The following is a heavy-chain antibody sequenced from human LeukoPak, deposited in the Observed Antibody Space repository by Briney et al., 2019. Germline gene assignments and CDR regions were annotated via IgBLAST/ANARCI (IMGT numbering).Heavy chain of an antibody. CDR1: GFTFSSYS. D-gene: IGHD3-22*01. Sequence: GGSLRLSCAASGFTFSSYSMNWVRQAPGKGLEWVSAISGSGGSTYYADSVKGRFTISRDNSKNTLYLQMNSLRAEDTAVYYCAKDGVQSITMIVVVITTFDYWGQGTLVTVSS. CDR2: ISGSGGST. J-gene: IGHJ4*02. V-gene: IGHV3-23*01. CDR3: AKDGVQSITMIVVVITTFDY.